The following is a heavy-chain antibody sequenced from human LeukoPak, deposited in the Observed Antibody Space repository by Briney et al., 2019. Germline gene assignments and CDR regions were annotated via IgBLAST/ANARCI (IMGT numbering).Heavy chain of an antibody. J-gene: IGHJ4*01. D-gene: IGHD3-10*01. Sequence: GGTLRLSCAASGFTISGYWLHWVRQAPGKGLVWVSRISGDGSITAYADSVKGRFTISRDNAKNTLYLQMNSLRAEDTAVYYCARGRAGNYYNHNDYWGQGTLVTVSS. CDR2: ISGDGSIT. V-gene: IGHV3-74*01. CDR1: GFTISGYW. CDR3: ARGRAGNYYNHNDY.